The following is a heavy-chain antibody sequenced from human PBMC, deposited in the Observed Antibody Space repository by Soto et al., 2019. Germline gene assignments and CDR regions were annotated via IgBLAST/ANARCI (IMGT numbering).Heavy chain of an antibody. V-gene: IGHV1-18*01. CDR1: GYTFTSYG. CDR2: ISAYNGNT. Sequence: EASVKVSCKASGYTFTSYGISWVRQAPGEGLEWMGWISAYNGNTNYAQKLQGRATMTTDTSTSTAYMELRSLRSDDTAVYYCARMIPITMVRGVIISLGYYYGMDVWGQGTTVTVSS. CDR3: ARMIPITMVRGVIISLGYYYGMDV. D-gene: IGHD3-10*01. J-gene: IGHJ6*02.